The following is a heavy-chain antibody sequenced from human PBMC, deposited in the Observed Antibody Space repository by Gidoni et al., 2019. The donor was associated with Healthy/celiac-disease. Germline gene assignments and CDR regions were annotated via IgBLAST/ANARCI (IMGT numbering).Heavy chain of an antibody. D-gene: IGHD3-10*01. CDR3: ARVKTTYYYGSGPGRGLNYFDY. CDR1: GGSFSGYY. V-gene: IGHV4-34*01. J-gene: IGHJ4*02. Sequence: QVQLQQWGAGLLKPSETLSLTCAVYGGSFSGYYWSWIRQPPGKGLEWIGEINHSGSTNYNPSLKSRVTISVDTSKNQFSLKLSSVTAADTAVYYCARVKTTYYYGSGPGRGLNYFDYWGQGTLVTVSS. CDR2: INHSGST.